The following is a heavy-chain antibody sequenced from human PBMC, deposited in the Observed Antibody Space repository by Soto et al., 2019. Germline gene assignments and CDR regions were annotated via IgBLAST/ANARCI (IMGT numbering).Heavy chain of an antibody. D-gene: IGHD3-22*01. Sequence: PSESLSLTCTVSGGSISSGGYSWSWIRQHPGKGLEWIGYIYSSGSTYYNPSLKSRVTISVDTSKPQFSLKLSSVTAADTAVYYGASFMLVVGSIDYWGQGTMVTVSS. CDR1: GGSISSGGYS. V-gene: IGHV4-31*03. CDR3: ASFMLVVGSIDY. J-gene: IGHJ4*02. CDR2: IYSSGST.